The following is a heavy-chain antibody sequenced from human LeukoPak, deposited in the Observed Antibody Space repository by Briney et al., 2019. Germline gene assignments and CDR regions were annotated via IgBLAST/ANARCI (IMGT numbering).Heavy chain of an antibody. Sequence: PSETLSLTCTACGGSISSYYWSWIRQPPGKGLEWIGYIYYSGSTNYNPSLKSRVTISVDTSKNQFSLKLSSVTAADTAVYYCARHCSSTSCYSLGWGYYYMDVWGKGTTVTVSS. J-gene: IGHJ6*03. V-gene: IGHV4-59*08. CDR1: GGSISSYY. D-gene: IGHD2-2*01. CDR2: IYYSGST. CDR3: ARHCSSTSCYSLGWGYYYMDV.